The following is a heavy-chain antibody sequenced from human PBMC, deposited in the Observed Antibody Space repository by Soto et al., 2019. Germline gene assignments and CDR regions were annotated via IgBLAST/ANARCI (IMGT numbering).Heavy chain of an antibody. J-gene: IGHJ4*02. CDR1: GFTFRSNA. CDR3: AKGYVSLARFDC. Sequence: EVQLLESGGGLVQPGGSLTLSCAASGFTFRSNAISWVRQAPGKGLEWVSAINADGDGTYYAESVRGRFTISRDNSKNTLSLQMNNLRVEDTAMYYCAKGYVSLARFDCWGQGTLVTVSS. V-gene: IGHV3-23*01. D-gene: IGHD3-16*01. CDR2: INADGDGT.